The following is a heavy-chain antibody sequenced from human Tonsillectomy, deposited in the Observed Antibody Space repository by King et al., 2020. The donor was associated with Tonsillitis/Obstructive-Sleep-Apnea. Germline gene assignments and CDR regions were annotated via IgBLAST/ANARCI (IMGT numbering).Heavy chain of an antibody. V-gene: IGHV3-30*01. CDR1: GFTFSSHA. J-gene: IGHJ6*03. CDR2: IAYDGSNK. CDR3: SRDACSGGGCYSNNYYYYMDV. D-gene: IGHD2-15*01. Sequence: VQLVESGGDVVQPGRSLRLSCAASGFTFSSHAMHLVRQAPGKGLEWVAVIAYDGSNKYYADSVKGRFTVSRDNSKNTFYVQLNSLRAEDTAVYYCSRDACSGGGCYSNNYYYYMDVWGKGTTVTVSS.